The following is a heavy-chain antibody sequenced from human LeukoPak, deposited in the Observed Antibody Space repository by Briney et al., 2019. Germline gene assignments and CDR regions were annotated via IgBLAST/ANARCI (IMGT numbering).Heavy chain of an antibody. CDR3: ARHRYNWFDP. Sequence: PSETLSLTCAVYGGSFSGYYWSWIRQPPGKGLEWIGEINHSGSTNYNPSLKSRVTISVDTSKNQFSLKLSSVTAADTAVYYCARHRYNWFDPWGQGTLVTVSS. CDR1: GGSFSGYY. CDR2: INHSGST. J-gene: IGHJ5*02. V-gene: IGHV4-34*01.